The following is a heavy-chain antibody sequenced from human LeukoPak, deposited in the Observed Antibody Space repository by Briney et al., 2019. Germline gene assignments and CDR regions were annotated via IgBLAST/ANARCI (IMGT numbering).Heavy chain of an antibody. D-gene: IGHD4-17*01. CDR3: ARDVQGDYEYYYGMDV. V-gene: IGHV3-66*01. J-gene: IGHJ6*02. CDR1: GFTVSSNY. CDR2: IYSGGST. Sequence: GGSLRLSCAASGFTVSSNYMSWVRQAPGKGLEWVSVIYSGGSTYYADSVKGRFTISRDNSKNTLYLQMNSLRAEDTAVYYCARDVQGDYEYYYGMDVWGQGTTVTVSS.